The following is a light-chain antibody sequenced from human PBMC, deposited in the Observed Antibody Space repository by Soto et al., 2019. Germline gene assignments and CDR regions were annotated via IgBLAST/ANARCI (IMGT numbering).Light chain of an antibody. CDR3: QQYYSYPQT. J-gene: IGKJ1*01. Sequence: AIRMTQSPSSLSASTGDRVTITCRASQGISSYLAWYQQKPGKAPKLLIYAASTLQSGVPSRFSGSGSGTDFTLTISCLQSEDFATYYCQQYYSYPQTSGQGTKVEIK. V-gene: IGKV1-8*01. CDR2: AAS. CDR1: QGISSY.